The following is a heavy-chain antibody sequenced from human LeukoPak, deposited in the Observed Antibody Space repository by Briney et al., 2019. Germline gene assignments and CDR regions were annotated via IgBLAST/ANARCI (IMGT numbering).Heavy chain of an antibody. Sequence: GSLRISRATSGFNLSNYGLHWVRQGPGKGVEWVAGIWYDGSNKYYADSVKGRFTISRDNSKNTLYLQMNSLRAEDTAVYYCARDLYSSSWYINYYYGMDVWGQGTTVTVSS. J-gene: IGHJ6*02. V-gene: IGHV3-33*01. CDR3: ARDLYSSSWYINYYYGMDV. D-gene: IGHD6-13*01. CDR2: IWYDGSNK. CDR1: GFNLSNYG.